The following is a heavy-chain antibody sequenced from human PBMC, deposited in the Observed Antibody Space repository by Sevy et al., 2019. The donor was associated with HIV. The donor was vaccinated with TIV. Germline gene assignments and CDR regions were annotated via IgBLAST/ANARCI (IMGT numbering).Heavy chain of an antibody. Sequence: SETLSLTCTVSGGSISAYYWSWLRQPPGKGLEHIGDIYYTGSTYYNPSLKSRVTISVDTSKNQFSLNLRSVTAVDTAVYYCARAPPVRSGDDSLNWLDPWGQGILVTVSS. CDR3: ARAPPVRSGDDSLNWLDP. J-gene: IGHJ5*02. D-gene: IGHD5-12*01. V-gene: IGHV4-59*12. CDR2: IYYTGST. CDR1: GGSISAYY.